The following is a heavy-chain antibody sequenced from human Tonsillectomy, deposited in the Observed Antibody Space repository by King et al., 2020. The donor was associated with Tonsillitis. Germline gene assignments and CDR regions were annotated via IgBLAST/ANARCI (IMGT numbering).Heavy chain of an antibody. Sequence: QLQESGPGLVKPSETLSLPCTVSGYSISSGYYWGWIRQPPGKGLEWIGSIYHSGSTNYNPSLKSRVTRSVETSQNQFSLKLSSVTAADAAVYYCARAYYDCNHWARHSDYCDYWGQGTLVTVSS. V-gene: IGHV4-38-2*02. D-gene: IGHD3-3*01. J-gene: IGHJ4*02. CDR3: ARAYYDCNHWARHSDYCDY. CDR1: GYSISSGYY. CDR2: IYHSGST.